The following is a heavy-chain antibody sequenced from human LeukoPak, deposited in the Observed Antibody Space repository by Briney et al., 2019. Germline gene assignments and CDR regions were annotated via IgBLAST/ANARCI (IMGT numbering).Heavy chain of an antibody. D-gene: IGHD3-22*01. CDR1: GFTFSSYA. CDR2: ISGSGGST. Sequence: GGSLRLSCAASGFTFSSYAMSWVRQAPGKGLEWVSAISGSGGSTYYADSVKGRFTISRDNSKNTLYLQMNSLRAEDTAVYYCAKGYTSDSNMIVVDATPFVYWGQGTLVTVSS. CDR3: AKGYTSDSNMIVVDATPFVY. V-gene: IGHV3-23*01. J-gene: IGHJ4*02.